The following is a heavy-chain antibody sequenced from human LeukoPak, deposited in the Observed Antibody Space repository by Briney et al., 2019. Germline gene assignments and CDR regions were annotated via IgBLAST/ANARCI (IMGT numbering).Heavy chain of an antibody. Sequence: PSETLSLTCAVYGGSFSDYHRSWIRQPPGKGLEWIGEINHSGSTNYNPSLKSRVTISIDTSKNQFSLKLSSVTAADTAVYYCVLRYSDWLLMIVNDYWGQGTLVTVSS. D-gene: IGHD3-9*01. CDR1: GGSFSDYH. CDR3: VLRYSDWLLMIVNDY. V-gene: IGHV4-34*01. CDR2: INHSGST. J-gene: IGHJ4*02.